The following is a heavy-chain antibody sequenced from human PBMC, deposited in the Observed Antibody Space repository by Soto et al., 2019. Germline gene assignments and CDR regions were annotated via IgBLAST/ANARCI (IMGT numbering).Heavy chain of an antibody. CDR2: IYPGDSDT. Sequence: GASLKISCKGSGYSFTSYWIGWVRQMPGKGLEWMGIIYPGDSDTRYSPSFQGQVTISADKSISTAYLQWSSLKASDTAMYYCARYIVVVLVAMRSEYYYYRLAVSAQGSTDTGSS. CDR3: ARYIVVVLVAMRSEYYYYRLAV. CDR1: GYSFTSYW. J-gene: IGHJ6*01. V-gene: IGHV5-51*01. D-gene: IGHD2-2*01.